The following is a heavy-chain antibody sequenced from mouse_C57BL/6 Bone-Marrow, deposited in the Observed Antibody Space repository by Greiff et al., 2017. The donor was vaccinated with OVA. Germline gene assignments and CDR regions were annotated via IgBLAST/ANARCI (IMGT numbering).Heavy chain of an antibody. D-gene: IGHD2-3*01. J-gene: IGHJ4*01. CDR1: GFSFNTYA. Sequence: DVQLVESGGGLVQPKGSLKLSCAASGFSFNTYAMNWVRQAPGKGLEWVARIRSKSNNYATYYADSVKDRFTISRDDSESMLYLQMNNLKTEDTAMYYCVRSLFPIYYAMDYWGQGTSVTVSS. CDR2: IRSKSNNYAT. CDR3: VRSLFPIYYAMDY. V-gene: IGHV10-1*01.